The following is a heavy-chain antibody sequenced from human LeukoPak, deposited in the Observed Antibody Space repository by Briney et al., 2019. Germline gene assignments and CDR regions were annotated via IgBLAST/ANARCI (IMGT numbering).Heavy chain of an antibody. D-gene: IGHD6-19*01. CDR3: ARGGVMSEQWLVH. Sequence: PGGSLRLTCAASGFTFSSYSMNWVRQAPGKGLEWVSSISSSSSYIYYADSVKGRFTISRDNAKNSLYLQMNSLRAEDTAVYYCARGGVMSEQWLVHWGQGTLVTVSS. CDR2: ISSSSSYI. V-gene: IGHV3-21*01. CDR1: GFTFSSYS. J-gene: IGHJ4*02.